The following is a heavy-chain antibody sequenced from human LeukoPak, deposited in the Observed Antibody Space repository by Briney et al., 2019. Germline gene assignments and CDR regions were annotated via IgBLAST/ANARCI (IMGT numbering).Heavy chain of an antibody. CDR3: ARLYQLASYYYFGFDV. CDR2: IYDSGTT. V-gene: IGHV4-31*03. Sequence: PSETLSLTCTVSGGSISSGGYYWNWIRQHPGKGLEWIGYIYDSGTTHYNPSLKSRVTILEDTSKNQFSLKLSSVTAADTAVYYCARLYQLASYYYFGFDVWGQGTTVTVSS. D-gene: IGHD2-2*01. J-gene: IGHJ6*02. CDR1: GGSISSGGYY.